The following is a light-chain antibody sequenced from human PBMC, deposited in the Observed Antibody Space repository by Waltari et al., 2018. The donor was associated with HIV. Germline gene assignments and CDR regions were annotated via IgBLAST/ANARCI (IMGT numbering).Light chain of an antibody. CDR2: EAS. Sequence: DIEMTQSPSSLSASVGDRVTITCRASQGIRSHLAWYQQKPGTAPKLLIYEASTLQSGVSSRFSGSGSGTDFTLTINSLQSDDVATYFCQKYNSVPITCGQGTRLDI. CDR1: QGIRSH. V-gene: IGKV1-27*01. CDR3: QKYNSVPIT. J-gene: IGKJ5*01.